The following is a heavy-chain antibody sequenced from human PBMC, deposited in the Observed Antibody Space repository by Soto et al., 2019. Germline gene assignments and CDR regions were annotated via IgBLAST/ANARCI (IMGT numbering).Heavy chain of an antibody. CDR3: AKQNWSGYNWNYAGYYYGMDV. J-gene: IGHJ6*02. V-gene: IGHV4-31*03. CDR1: GGSISSGGYY. Sequence: TLSLTCTVSGGSISSGGYYWSWIRQRPGKGLEWIGYIYYSGSTYYNPSLKSRVTISVDTSKNQFSLKLSSVTAADTAVYYCAKQNWSGYNWNYAGYYYGMDVWGQGTTVTVSS. D-gene: IGHD1-7*01. CDR2: IYYSGST.